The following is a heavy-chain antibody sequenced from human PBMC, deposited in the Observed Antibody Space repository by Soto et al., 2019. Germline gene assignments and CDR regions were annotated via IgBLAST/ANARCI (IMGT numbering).Heavy chain of an antibody. CDR1: GFTVSSHY. Sequence: GGSLRLSCAASGFTVSSHYMSWVRQAPGKGLEWVSVIYSGGSTYYTDSVKGRFTISRDNSKNTLFLQMNSLRADDTAVYYCARDMSGGTYNYYYGMDVWGQGTTVTVSS. D-gene: IGHD1-26*01. V-gene: IGHV3-53*01. CDR3: ARDMSGGTYNYYYGMDV. J-gene: IGHJ6*02. CDR2: IYSGGST.